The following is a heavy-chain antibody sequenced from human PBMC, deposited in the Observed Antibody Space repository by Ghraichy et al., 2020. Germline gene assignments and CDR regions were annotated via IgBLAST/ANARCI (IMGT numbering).Heavy chain of an antibody. CDR3: AREGDSGSYSAFDI. CDR1: GGSISSYY. CDR2: IYYSGST. D-gene: IGHD1-26*01. Sequence: SQTLSLTCTVSGGSISSYYWSCIRQPPGKGLEWIGYIYYSGSTNYNPSLKSRVTISVDTSKNQFSLKLSSVTAADTAVYYCAREGDSGSYSAFDIWGQGTMVTVSS. V-gene: IGHV4-59*01. J-gene: IGHJ3*02.